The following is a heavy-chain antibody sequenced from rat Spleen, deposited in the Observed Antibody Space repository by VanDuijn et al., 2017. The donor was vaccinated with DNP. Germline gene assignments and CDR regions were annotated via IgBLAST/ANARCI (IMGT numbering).Heavy chain of an antibody. D-gene: IGHD1-4*01. CDR1: GFSFSNYG. CDR3: AGRPPPTRGPFDY. CDR2: ISRSGGST. Sequence: EVELVESGGGLVQPGRSMKLSCAASGFSFSNYGMAWVRQAPTKGLEWVASISRSGGSTAYRDSVKGRFTISRDNAKSTLYLQMDSLRSEDTATYYCAGRPPPTRGPFDYWGQGVTVTVSS. J-gene: IGHJ2*01. V-gene: IGHV5-25*01.